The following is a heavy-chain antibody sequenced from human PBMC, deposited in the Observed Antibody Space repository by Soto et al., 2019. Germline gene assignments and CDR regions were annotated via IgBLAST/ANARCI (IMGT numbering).Heavy chain of an antibody. CDR2: ISWDSIAI. CDR1: GFTFEDYG. CDR3: AKDMTSTWRRGGFDP. Sequence: EVQLVQSGGGLGQPGRSLRLSCAASGFTFEDYGMHWVRQAPGKGLEWVSGISWDSIAIGYADSVRGRFTISRDNAKNSLYLQMDSLRPEDTAFYYCAKDMTSTWRRGGFDPWGQGTLVTVSS. V-gene: IGHV3-9*01. D-gene: IGHD2-2*01. J-gene: IGHJ5*02.